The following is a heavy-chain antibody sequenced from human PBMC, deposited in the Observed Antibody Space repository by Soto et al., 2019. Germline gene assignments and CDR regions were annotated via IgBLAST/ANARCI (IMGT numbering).Heavy chain of an antibody. CDR3: ARHLYSGYVLGDY. CDR2: MYYSGST. Sequence: SETLSLTCTVSGGSISSISYSWGWIRQPPGKGLEWIGSMYYSGSTYYNPSLKSRVTISIYTSKNQISLRLGSATAADTAVYDCARHLYSGYVLGDYWGQGTLVTVSS. CDR1: GGSISSISYS. D-gene: IGHD5-12*01. V-gene: IGHV4-39*01. J-gene: IGHJ4*02.